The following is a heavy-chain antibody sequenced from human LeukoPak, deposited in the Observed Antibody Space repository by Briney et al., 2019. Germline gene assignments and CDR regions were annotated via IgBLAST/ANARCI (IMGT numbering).Heavy chain of an antibody. CDR3: ARDTGHLIRGDY. Sequence: GRSLRLSCATSGITFSTSGMHWVRQAPGRGLEWVAVIWYDGSQKYYADSVKGRFTISRDNSKNTLYLQMNSLTAEDTAVYYCARDTGHLIRGDYWGQGTLVIVSS. CDR2: IWYDGSQK. D-gene: IGHD3-10*01. J-gene: IGHJ4*02. CDR1: GITFSTSG. V-gene: IGHV3-33*01.